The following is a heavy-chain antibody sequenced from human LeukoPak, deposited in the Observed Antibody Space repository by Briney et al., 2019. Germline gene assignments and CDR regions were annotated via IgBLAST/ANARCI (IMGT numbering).Heavy chain of an antibody. CDR2: IYHSGST. Sequence: SETLSLTCAVSGGSISSSNWWSWVRQPPGKGLEWIGEIYHSGSTNYNLSLKSRVTISVDKSKNQFSLKLSSVTAADTAVYCCARGYGDYALNFDYWGQGTLVTVSS. J-gene: IGHJ4*02. V-gene: IGHV4-4*01. CDR1: GGSISSSNW. CDR3: ARGYGDYALNFDY. D-gene: IGHD4-17*01.